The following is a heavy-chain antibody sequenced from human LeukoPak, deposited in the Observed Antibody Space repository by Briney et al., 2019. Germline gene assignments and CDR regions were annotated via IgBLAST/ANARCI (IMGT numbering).Heavy chain of an antibody. CDR1: GFTVSTNY. J-gene: IGHJ4*02. CDR3: ARDSGTTVGYFDY. V-gene: IGHV3-66*01. Sequence: GGSLRLSCAASGFTVSTNYMSWVRQAPGRGLEWVSVIYSGGNTYYADSVKGRFTISRDNSKNTLYLQMNSLRAEDTAVYYCARDSGTTVGYFDYWGQGTLVTVSS. D-gene: IGHD4-23*01. CDR2: IYSGGNT.